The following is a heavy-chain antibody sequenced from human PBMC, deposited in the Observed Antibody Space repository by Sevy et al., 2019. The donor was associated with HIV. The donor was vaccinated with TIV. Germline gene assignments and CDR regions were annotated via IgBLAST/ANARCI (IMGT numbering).Heavy chain of an antibody. CDR2: ISTYSGET. J-gene: IGHJ4*02. CDR3: ARDSDGSGHYYADYFDY. V-gene: IGHV1-18*01. D-gene: IGHD3-22*01. CDR1: GYTFTTYP. Sequence: ASVKVSCKASGYTFTTYPIGWVRQAPGQGLEWMAWISTYSGETRDAQKFQGRATMTTDTSTSTAYLELRSLRSDDTAVYYCARDSDGSGHYYADYFDYWGQGTLVTVSS.